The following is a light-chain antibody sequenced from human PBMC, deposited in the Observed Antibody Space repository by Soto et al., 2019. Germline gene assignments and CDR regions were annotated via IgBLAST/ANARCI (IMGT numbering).Light chain of an antibody. V-gene: IGKV1-39*01. Sequence: DIQMTQSPSSLSASVGDRVTITCRASQSISSYLNWYQQKPGKAPKILIYAASSWHRGAPSRFSGSGSGTDFTLTISSLQPEDFATYYCQQSYSTPFTFGPGTKVDIK. CDR1: QSISSY. CDR3: QQSYSTPFT. CDR2: AAS. J-gene: IGKJ3*01.